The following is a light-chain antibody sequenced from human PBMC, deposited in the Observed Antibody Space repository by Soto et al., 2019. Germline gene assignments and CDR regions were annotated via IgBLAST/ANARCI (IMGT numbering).Light chain of an antibody. CDR3: EQYGSSPRT. CDR2: GAS. CDR1: QGVSNN. J-gene: IGKJ1*01. V-gene: IGKV3-20*01. Sequence: EIVMTQSPATLSVSPGESAALSCRASQGVSNNLTWYQQKPGQPPRLLIYGASTRATGVPGRFSGSGSGTDFTLTISRLEPEDFAVYYCEQYGSSPRTFGQGTKVDI.